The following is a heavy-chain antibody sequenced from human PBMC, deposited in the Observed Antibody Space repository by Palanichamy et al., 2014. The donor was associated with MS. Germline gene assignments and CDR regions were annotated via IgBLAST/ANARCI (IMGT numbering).Heavy chain of an antibody. CDR3: ANYDDYGWGRFDP. CDR1: GGSVSSGSHY. J-gene: IGHJ5*02. Sequence: QVQLQESGPGLVKPSETLSLTCIVSGGSVSSGSHYWSWIRQAPGKELEWIGYISYSGSTNYNPPLKSRVTILVDTSKNQVSLRLSSVTAADTAVYYCANYDDYGWGRFDPWGQGTLVTVSS. CDR2: ISYSGST. V-gene: IGHV4-61*01. D-gene: IGHD4-17*01.